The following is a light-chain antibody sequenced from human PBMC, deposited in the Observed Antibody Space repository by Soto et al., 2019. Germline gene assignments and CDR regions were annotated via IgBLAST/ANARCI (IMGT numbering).Light chain of an antibody. J-gene: IGLJ3*02. Sequence: QPVLTQPPSVSGAPGQRVTISCTRSSSNIGAGYDVHWCQQLPGTAPKLLIYGNSNRPSGVPDRFSGSKSGTSASLAITGLRAEDEVDYYCQSYDSSLSGWVFGGGTKLTVL. CDR3: QSYDSSLSGWV. V-gene: IGLV1-40*01. CDR1: SSNIGAGYD. CDR2: GNS.